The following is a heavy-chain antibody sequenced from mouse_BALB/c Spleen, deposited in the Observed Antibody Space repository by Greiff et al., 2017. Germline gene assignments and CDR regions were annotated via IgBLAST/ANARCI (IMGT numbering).Heavy chain of an antibody. Sequence: EVMLVESGGGLVQPGGSRKLSCAASGFTFSSFGMHWVRQAPEKGLEWVAYISSGSSTIYYADTVKGRFTISRDNPKNTLFLQMTSLRSEDTAMYYCARSGVVRDFDDWGQGTTRTVSS. V-gene: IGHV5-17*02. CDR1: GFTFSSFG. J-gene: IGHJ2*01. CDR2: ISSGSSTI. CDR3: ARSGVVRDFDD. D-gene: IGHD1-1*01.